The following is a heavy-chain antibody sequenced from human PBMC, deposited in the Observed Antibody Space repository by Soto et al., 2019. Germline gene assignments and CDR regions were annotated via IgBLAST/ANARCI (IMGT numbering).Heavy chain of an antibody. J-gene: IGHJ5*02. CDR2: IFPSDSDT. Sequence: GESLKISCRTSGYKFTSSWIAWVRQMPGKGLEWMGIIFPSDSDTRYSPSFQGQVTISADRSTSTVFLQWASLKASDTAVCFCARKDKSGYFNWFDPWGQGTLVTVSS. CDR3: ARKDKSGYFNWFDP. CDR1: GYKFTSSW. D-gene: IGHD3-22*01. V-gene: IGHV5-51*01.